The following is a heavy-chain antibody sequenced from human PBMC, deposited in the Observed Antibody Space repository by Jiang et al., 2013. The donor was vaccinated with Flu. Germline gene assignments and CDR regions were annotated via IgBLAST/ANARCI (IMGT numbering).Heavy chain of an antibody. V-gene: IGHV1-69*04. J-gene: IGHJ2*01. CDR2: IIPILGIA. Sequence: QSGAEVKKPGSSVKVSCKASGGTFSSYAISWVRQAPGQGLEWMGRIIPILGIANYAQKFQGRVTITADKSTSTAYMELSSLRSEDTAVYYCARDSIPVTKWSVAGNSYFDLWGRGTLVTVSS. CDR3: ARDSIPVTKWSVAGNSYFDL. CDR1: GGTFSSYA. D-gene: IGHD6-19*01.